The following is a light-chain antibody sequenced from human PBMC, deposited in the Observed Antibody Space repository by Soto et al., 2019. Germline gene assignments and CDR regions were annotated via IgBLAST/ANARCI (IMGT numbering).Light chain of an antibody. CDR1: QSISIW. CDR3: QQYNSDST. J-gene: IGKJ1*01. Sequence: ILMRQSPSTVSASVGDRVTITCRASQSISIWLAWYQQKPGKAPKLLIYKASSLESGVPSRFSGSGSGTEFTLTINSLQPDDFATYYCQQYNSDSTFGQGTKVEIK. V-gene: IGKV1-5*03. CDR2: KAS.